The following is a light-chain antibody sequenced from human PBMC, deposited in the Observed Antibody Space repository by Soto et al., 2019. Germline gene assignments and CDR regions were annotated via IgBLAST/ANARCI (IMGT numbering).Light chain of an antibody. CDR2: DVT. V-gene: IGLV2-14*01. Sequence: QSALTQPASVSGSPGQSITISCTGTSSDVGGYNYVSWYQQHPGKAPKLLIYDVTNRPSGVSNRFSGSKSGNTASLTISGLQAEDEADYYCSSYAGSGTDVFGTGTKLTVL. CDR1: SSDVGGYNY. CDR3: SSYAGSGTDV. J-gene: IGLJ1*01.